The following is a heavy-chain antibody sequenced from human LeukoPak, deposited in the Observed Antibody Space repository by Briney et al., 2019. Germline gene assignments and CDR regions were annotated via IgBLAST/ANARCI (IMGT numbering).Heavy chain of an antibody. Sequence: SETLSLTCTVSGGSISSYYWSWIRQPPGKGLEWIGYIYYSGSTNYNPSLKSRVTISVDTSKNQFSLKLSSVTAADTAVYYCARHYYGSGSYYNQPENWFDPWGQGTLVTVSS. J-gene: IGHJ5*02. D-gene: IGHD3-10*01. V-gene: IGHV4-59*08. CDR2: IYYSGST. CDR1: GGSISSYY. CDR3: ARHYYGSGSYYNQPENWFDP.